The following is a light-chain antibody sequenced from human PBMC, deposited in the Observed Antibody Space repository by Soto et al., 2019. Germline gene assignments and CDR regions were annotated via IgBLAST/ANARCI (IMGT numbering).Light chain of an antibody. J-gene: IGKJ3*01. CDR1: QSVSSSY. CDR2: GAS. V-gene: IGKV3-20*01. Sequence: EIVLAQSPGTLSLSPGEKDTLSCRASQSVSSSYLAWYQQKPGQAPRLLIYGASSRATGIPDRFSGSGSGTDFTLTISRLEPEDFAVYYCQQYGSSLLFTFGPGTKVDIK. CDR3: QQYGSSLLFT.